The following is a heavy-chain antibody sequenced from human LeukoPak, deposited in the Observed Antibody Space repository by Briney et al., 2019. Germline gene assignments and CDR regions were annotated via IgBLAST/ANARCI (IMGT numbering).Heavy chain of an antibody. CDR3: ARVPGGSWYYDRGTEFDY. D-gene: IGHD6-13*01. J-gene: IGHJ4*02. CDR1: GYTFTSYG. CDR2: ISAYNGNT. V-gene: IGHV1-18*01. Sequence: ASVKVSCKASGYTFTSYGISWVRQAPGQGLEWMGWISAYNGNTNYAQKFQGRVTMTRDMSTSTVYMELSSLRSEDTAVYYCARVPGGSWYYDRGTEFDYWGQGTLVTVSS.